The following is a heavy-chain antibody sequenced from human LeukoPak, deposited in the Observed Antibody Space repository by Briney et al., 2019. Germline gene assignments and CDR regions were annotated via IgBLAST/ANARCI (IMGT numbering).Heavy chain of an antibody. CDR1: GYTFTGYY. J-gene: IGHJ4*02. D-gene: IGHD3-3*01. CDR3: ARSEAYDFWSGSRIDY. V-gene: IGHV1-2*02. Sequence: GASVKVSCKASGYTFTGYYMHWVRQAPGQGLEWMGWINPNSGGTNYAQKFQGRVTMTRDTSISTAYMELSRLRSDDTAVYYCARSEAYDFWSGSRIDYWGQGTLVTVSS. CDR2: INPNSGGT.